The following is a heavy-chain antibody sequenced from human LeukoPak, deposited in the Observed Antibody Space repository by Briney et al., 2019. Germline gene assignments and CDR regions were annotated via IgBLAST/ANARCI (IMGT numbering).Heavy chain of an antibody. CDR1: GYTFTSYG. V-gene: IGHV1-18*01. D-gene: IGHD2-2*01. CDR2: ISAYNGNT. J-gene: IGHJ5*02. Sequence: ASVKVSCKASGYTFTSYGISWVRQAPGQGLEWMGWISAYNGNTNYAQKLQGRVTMTTDTSTSTAYMELRSLRSEDTAVYYCARVVTPRYCTSTSCYLKGWFDPWGQGTLVTASS. CDR3: ARVVTPRYCTSTSCYLKGWFDP.